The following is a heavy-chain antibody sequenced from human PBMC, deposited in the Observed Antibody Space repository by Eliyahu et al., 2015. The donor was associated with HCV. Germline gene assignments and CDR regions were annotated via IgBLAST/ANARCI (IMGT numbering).Heavy chain of an antibody. CDR1: GYTFTGYY. J-gene: IGHJ6*02. CDR3: ARDEYSSSSPAHYYYGMDV. D-gene: IGHD6-6*01. Sequence: QVQLVQSGAEVKKPGASVKVSCKASGYTFTGYYMHWVRQAPGQGLEWMGWINPNSGGTNYAQKFQGRVTMTRDTSISTAYMELSRLRSDDTAVYYCARDEYSSSSPAHYYYGMDVWGQGTTVTVSS. V-gene: IGHV1-2*02. CDR2: INPNSGGT.